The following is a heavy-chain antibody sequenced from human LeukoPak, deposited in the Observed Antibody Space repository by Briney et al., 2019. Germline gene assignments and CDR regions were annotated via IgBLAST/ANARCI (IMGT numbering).Heavy chain of an antibody. CDR3: AKDMHYDFWSGPGGDFDI. Sequence: GGSLRLSCAASGFTFSSYAMSWVRQAPGKGLEWVSAISGSGGSTYYADSVKGRFTISRDNSKNTLYLQMNSLRAEDTAVYYCAKDMHYDFWSGPGGDFDIWGQGTMVTVSS. V-gene: IGHV3-23*01. CDR1: GFTFSSYA. CDR2: ISGSGGST. J-gene: IGHJ3*02. D-gene: IGHD3-3*01.